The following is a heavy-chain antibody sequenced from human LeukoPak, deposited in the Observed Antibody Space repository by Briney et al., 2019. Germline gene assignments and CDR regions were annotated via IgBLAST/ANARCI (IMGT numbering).Heavy chain of an antibody. CDR2: IIPIFGTA. D-gene: IGHD5-18*01. CDR1: GGTFSGYA. Sequence: ASVKVSCKASGGTFSGYAIRCVRQAPGQGLDWMGGIIPIFGTANYAQKFQGRVTITADESTSTAYMELSSLRSEGTAVYYCASPEIGRTAMVAYDYWGQGTLVTVSS. V-gene: IGHV1-69*13. J-gene: IGHJ4*02. CDR3: ASPEIGRTAMVAYDY.